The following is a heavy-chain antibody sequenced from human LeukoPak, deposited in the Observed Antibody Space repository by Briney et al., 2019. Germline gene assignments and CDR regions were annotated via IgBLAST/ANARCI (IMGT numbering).Heavy chain of an antibody. CDR3: ARTYYYDSSGPPNYYYYYGMDV. CDR1: GGSISGYY. V-gene: IGHV4-59*12. Sequence: SETLSLTCTVSGGSISGYYWSWIRQTPGKGLEWMGYGYSRGNSNYNPSLKSRVTISGDSSKSQFSLRLNSVTAADTAVYYCARTYYYDSSGPPNYYYYYGMDVWGQGTTVTVSS. D-gene: IGHD3-22*01. CDR2: GYSRGNS. J-gene: IGHJ6*02.